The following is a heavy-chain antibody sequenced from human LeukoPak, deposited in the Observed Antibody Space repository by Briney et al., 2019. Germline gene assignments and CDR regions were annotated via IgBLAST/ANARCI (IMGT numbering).Heavy chain of an antibody. Sequence: PSETLSLTCTVSGGSISSHYWSWIRQPPGKGLEWIGYIYYSGSTNYNPSLKSRVTISVDTSKNQFSLKLSSVTAADTAVYYCASGSGYYDYWGQGTLVTVSS. CDR3: ASGSGYYDY. J-gene: IGHJ4*02. CDR1: GGSISSHY. CDR2: IYYSGST. D-gene: IGHD3-22*01. V-gene: IGHV4-59*11.